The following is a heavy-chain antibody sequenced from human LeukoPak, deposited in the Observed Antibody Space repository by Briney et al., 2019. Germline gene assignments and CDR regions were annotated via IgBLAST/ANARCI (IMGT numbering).Heavy chain of an antibody. CDR1: GFIFRNYG. CDR3: AKDPGASVSGFHMDV. V-gene: IGHV3-30*02. Sequence: PGGSLRLSSAASGFIFRNYGMQWVRQATGRGLEWVSFIWSDGNNRFYADSVKGRFTISRDNSKNMLFLQMDTLRAEDTALYYCAKDPGASVSGFHMDVWGKGTTVIVSS. D-gene: IGHD2-8*02. CDR2: IWSDGNNR. J-gene: IGHJ6*03.